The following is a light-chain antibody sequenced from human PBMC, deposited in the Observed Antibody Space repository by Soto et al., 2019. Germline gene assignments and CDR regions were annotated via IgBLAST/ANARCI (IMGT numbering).Light chain of an antibody. J-gene: IGLJ1*01. Sequence: QSVLTQPPSVSAAPGQTVTISCSGSGSNFRDHYVSWYQHLPGAAPKLLIFETNRRPAGIPDRFSGSKSGTSATLGITGLQTADEGDYYCASWDNTLSDGRVFGPGTRSPS. CDR2: ETN. CDR1: GSNFRDHY. CDR3: ASWDNTLSDGRV. V-gene: IGLV1-51*02.